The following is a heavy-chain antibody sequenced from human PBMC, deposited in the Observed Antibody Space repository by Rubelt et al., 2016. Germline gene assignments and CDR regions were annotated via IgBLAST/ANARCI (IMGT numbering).Heavy chain of an antibody. CDR1: GYTFPTYD. V-gene: IGHV1-8*01. CDR2: MNPNSGNT. D-gene: IGHD2-2*01. J-gene: IGHJ4*02. CDR3: GRVPSFTSRGDS. Sequence: QVQLVQSGAEVKKPGASVKVSCKASGYTFPTYDINWMRQATGQGLEWMGWMNPNSGNTGYAQRFQGRVTMTRKTAIGTAYMELTSLTSEDTAVYYCGRVPSFTSRGDSWGQGALVTVSS.